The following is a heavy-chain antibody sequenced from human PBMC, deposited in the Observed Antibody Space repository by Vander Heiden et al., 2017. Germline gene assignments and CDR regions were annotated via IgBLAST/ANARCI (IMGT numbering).Heavy chain of an antibody. J-gene: IGHJ4*02. CDR2: ISYDGSNK. CDR1: GFPFSSYG. CDR3: AKDVELPGYCSSTSCGIIDY. Sequence: QVQLVESGGGVVQPGRSLRLSCAASGFPFSSYGMHWVRQDPGKGLEWVAVISYDGSNKYYADSVKGRFTISRDNSKNTLYLQMNSLRAEDTAVYYCAKDVELPGYCSSTSCGIIDYWGQGTLVTVSS. D-gene: IGHD2-2*01. V-gene: IGHV3-30*18.